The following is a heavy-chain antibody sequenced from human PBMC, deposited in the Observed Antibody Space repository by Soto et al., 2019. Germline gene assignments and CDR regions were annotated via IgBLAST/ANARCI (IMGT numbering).Heavy chain of an antibody. CDR2: IYYSGST. V-gene: IGHV4-59*12. CDR1: GGSISPYY. J-gene: IGHJ5*02. Sequence: QVQLQESGPGLVKPSETLSLTCTVSGGSISPYYWGWIRQPPGKGLEWIGYIYYSGSTNYKSSLGSRVTISIDTPNKQFSLRLNSVTAADTAVYYCARGGGSGYIVDLWGQGTRVTVSS. CDR3: ARGGGSGYIVDL. D-gene: IGHD3-22*01.